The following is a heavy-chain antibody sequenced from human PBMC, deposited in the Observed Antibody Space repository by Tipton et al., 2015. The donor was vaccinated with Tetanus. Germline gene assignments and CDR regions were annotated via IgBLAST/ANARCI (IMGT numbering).Heavy chain of an antibody. CDR3: SRGVDRTKAGID. CDR1: GGSISSGDYY. Sequence: TLSLTCTVSGGSISSGDYYWSWIRQPPGKGLEWIGYIYYSGTTYYNPSLKSRVTISQDTSKSQFSLKLSSVTAADTAVYYCSRGVDRTKAGIDWGQGTLVTVSS. V-gene: IGHV4-30-4*01. J-gene: IGHJ4*02. D-gene: IGHD5-12*01. CDR2: IYYSGTT.